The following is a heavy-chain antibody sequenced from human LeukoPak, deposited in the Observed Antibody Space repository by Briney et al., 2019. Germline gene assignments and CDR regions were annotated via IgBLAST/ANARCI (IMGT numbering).Heavy chain of an antibody. V-gene: IGHV4-31*03. Sequence: PQSLSLTCTFSVDSTRLGGYYWRWIRQHRGRGLEGIGYIYYSGSTYYNPSLKSRVTISVDTSKNKFPLRLNSVTAADTAVYYCASGPIPAPVYFDYWGQGTLVTVSS. CDR2: IYYSGST. CDR1: VDSTRLGGYY. D-gene: IGHD6-13*01. CDR3: ASGPIPAPVYFDY. J-gene: IGHJ4*02.